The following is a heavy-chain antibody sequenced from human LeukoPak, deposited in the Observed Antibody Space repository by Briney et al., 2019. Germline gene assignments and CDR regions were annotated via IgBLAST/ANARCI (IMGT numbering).Heavy chain of an antibody. V-gene: IGHV1-3*01. CDR2: INAGNGNT. J-gene: IGHJ4*02. CDR3: ARSPGDILTGYPISALDY. Sequence: PGGSLRLSCAASGFTFSSYGMHWVRQAPGQRLEWMGWINAGNGNTKYSQKFQGRVTITRDTSASTAYMELSSLRSEDTAVYYCARSPGDILTGYPISALDYWGQGTLVTVSS. D-gene: IGHD3-9*01. CDR1: GFTFSSYG.